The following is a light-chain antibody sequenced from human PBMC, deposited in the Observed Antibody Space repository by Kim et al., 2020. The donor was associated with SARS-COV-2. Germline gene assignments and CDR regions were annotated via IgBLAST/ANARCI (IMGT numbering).Light chain of an antibody. CDR3: CSYAGSVI. V-gene: IGLV2-11*01. CDR2: DVT. J-gene: IGLJ2*01. Sequence: SPGQAVTIPCTGTRSDVGGYNYVSWYQQHPGKAPNPMIYDVTKRPSGVPDRFSGSKSGNTASLTISGLQPEDEADYYCCSYAGSVIFGGGTKLTVL. CDR1: RSDVGGYNY.